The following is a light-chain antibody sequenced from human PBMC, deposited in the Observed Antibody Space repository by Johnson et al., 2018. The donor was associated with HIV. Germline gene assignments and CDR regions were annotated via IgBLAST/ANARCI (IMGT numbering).Light chain of an antibody. CDR1: SSDIGNNY. Sequence: QSVLTQPPSLSAAPGQKVTISCSGSSSDIGNNYVSWYQHLPGTAPNLLIYDNDKRPSGIPDRFSGSKSGTSATLGIAGLQTGDEADYYCGTWDSSLSAGVFGTGTKVTVL. V-gene: IGLV1-51*01. CDR2: DND. J-gene: IGLJ1*01. CDR3: GTWDSSLSAGV.